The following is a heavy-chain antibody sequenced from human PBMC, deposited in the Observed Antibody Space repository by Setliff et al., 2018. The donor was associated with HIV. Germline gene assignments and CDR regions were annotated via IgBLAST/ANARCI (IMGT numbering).Heavy chain of an antibody. J-gene: IGHJ5*02. CDR2: IVPILNTG. V-gene: IGHV1-69*13. Sequence: SVKVSCKASGGTFRSHEISWVRQAPGQGLEWMGGIVPILNTGNYAPKFQGRVTITADESTTTAYMELSSLRSEDTAVYYCARQKASEYSSSFWFDPWGQGTLVTVSS. CDR3: ARQKASEYSSSFWFDP. D-gene: IGHD6-6*01. CDR1: GGTFRSHE.